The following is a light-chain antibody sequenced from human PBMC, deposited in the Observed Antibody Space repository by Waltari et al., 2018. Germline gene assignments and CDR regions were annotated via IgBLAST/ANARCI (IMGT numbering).Light chain of an antibody. V-gene: IGLV1-44*01. J-gene: IGLJ2*01. Sequence: QSVVTQPPSASGTPGQRVTISCSGGSSTVGPNTVTWYQPLPGAAPHLLIYIDNQRPSGVPDRFSGSKSGTSASLAISGLQSEDEADYYCAVWDDSRNDLVFGGGTKLTVL. CDR1: SSTVGPNT. CDR2: IDN. CDR3: AVWDDSRNDLV.